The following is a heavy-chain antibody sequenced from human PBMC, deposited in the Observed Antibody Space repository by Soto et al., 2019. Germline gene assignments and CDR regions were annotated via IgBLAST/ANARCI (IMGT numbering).Heavy chain of an antibody. CDR1: GYSFTSYW. CDR3: ARNPERSGWIDY. CDR2: IYPGDSDT. J-gene: IGHJ4*01. D-gene: IGHD6-19*01. Sequence: PGESLKISCKGSGYSFTSYWIGWVRQMPGKGLERMGIIYPGDSDTRFSPSFKGQVTISADKSFITFYLQRSTLKALYTGMNYCARNPERSGWIDYWGQGTMVTVSS. V-gene: IGHV5-51*01.